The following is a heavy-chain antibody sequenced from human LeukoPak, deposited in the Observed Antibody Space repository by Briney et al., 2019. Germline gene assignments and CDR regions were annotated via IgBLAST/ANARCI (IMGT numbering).Heavy chain of an antibody. Sequence: HAGGSLGLSCAASGFTFSGSAMHWVRQASGKGLEWVGRIRSKANSYATAYAASVKGRFTISRDDSKNTAYLQMNSLKTEDTAVYYCTSSIAVAGIWGQGTLVTVSS. CDR3: TSSIAVAGI. CDR2: IRSKANSYAT. D-gene: IGHD6-19*01. V-gene: IGHV3-73*01. CDR1: GFTFSGSA. J-gene: IGHJ4*02.